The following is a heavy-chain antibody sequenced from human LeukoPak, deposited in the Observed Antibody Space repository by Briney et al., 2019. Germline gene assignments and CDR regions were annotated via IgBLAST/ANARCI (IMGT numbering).Heavy chain of an antibody. CDR1: GYTFTSSD. CDR3: ARGSIYGDYVDY. D-gene: IGHD4-17*01. J-gene: IGHJ4*02. Sequence: ASVKVSCKAFGYTFTSSDINWVRQATGQGLEWMGWMNPSSGNTGYAQKFQGRGTMTRNTSISTAYMELSSLRSEDTAVYYCARGSIYGDYVDYWGQGTLVTVSS. CDR2: MNPSSGNT. V-gene: IGHV1-8*01.